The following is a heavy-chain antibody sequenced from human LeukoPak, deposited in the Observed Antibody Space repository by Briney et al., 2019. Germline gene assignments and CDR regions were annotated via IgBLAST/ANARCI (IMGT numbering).Heavy chain of an antibody. CDR1: GFTFGDFA. J-gene: IGHJ3*01. Sequence: PGGSLRLSCASSGFTFGDFAMHWVRQAPGKGLEWVAGLGWNGGSIGYADSVKGRFTISRDNARNSLYLQMNSLRAEDTALYYCAKDIRRSYDSSGYLGHDAFDVWGQGTMVTVSS. CDR2: LGWNGGSI. V-gene: IGHV3-9*01. D-gene: IGHD3-22*01. CDR3: AKDIRRSYDSSGYLGHDAFDV.